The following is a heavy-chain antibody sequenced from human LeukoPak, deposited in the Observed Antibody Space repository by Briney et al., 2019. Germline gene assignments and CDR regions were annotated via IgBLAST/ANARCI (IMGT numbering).Heavy chain of an antibody. J-gene: IGHJ3*02. CDR1: GGSISSGSYY. D-gene: IGHD3-9*01. CDR2: IYTSGST. V-gene: IGHV4-61*02. CDR3: ARGIYDILTGPWAFDI. Sequence: PSETLSLTCTVSGGSISSGSYYWSWIRQPAGKGLEWIGRIYTSGSTNYNPSLKSRVTISVDTSKNQFSLKLSSVTAADTAVYYCARGIYDILTGPWAFDIWGQGTMVTVSS.